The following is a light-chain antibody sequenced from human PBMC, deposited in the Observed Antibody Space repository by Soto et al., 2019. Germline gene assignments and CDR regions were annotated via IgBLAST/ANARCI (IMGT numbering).Light chain of an antibody. CDR1: QSISPW. CDR3: HQYYTYPWT. V-gene: IGKV1-5*03. CDR2: KTS. J-gene: IGKJ1*01. Sequence: DIQMTQSPSTLSAFVGDRVTITCRASQSISPWLAWYQQKPGKVPKLLIHKTSSLESGVPSRFSGSGSGTEFALTISSLQPDDFATYYCHQYYTYPWTFGQGTKVEFK.